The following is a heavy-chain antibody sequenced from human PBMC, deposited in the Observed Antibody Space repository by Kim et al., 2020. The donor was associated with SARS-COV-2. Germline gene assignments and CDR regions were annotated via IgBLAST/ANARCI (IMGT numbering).Heavy chain of an antibody. J-gene: IGHJ4*02. CDR2: ISYDGKNK. CDR3: AMDRTGRYDVSYFDY. D-gene: IGHD3-16*01. V-gene: IGHV3-30*03. CDR1: GFTFSDYG. Sequence: GGSLRLSCAASGFTFSDYGMHWVRQAPGKGLEWVAFISYDGKNKYYTDSVTGRFTLSRDNSKSTFYLQMNSLRAEDTAVYYCAMDRTGRYDVSYFDYWGQGTLVTVSS.